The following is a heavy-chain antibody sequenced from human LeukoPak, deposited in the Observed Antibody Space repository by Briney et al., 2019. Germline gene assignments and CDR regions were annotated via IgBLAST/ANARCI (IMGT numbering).Heavy chain of an antibody. CDR3: AKSALAATLDY. CDR2: ISYDGSNK. V-gene: IGHV3-30*18. Sequence: PGGSLRLSCAASGFTFDDYGMHWVRQAPGKGLEWVAVISYDGSNKYYADSVKGRFTISRDNSKNTLYLQMNSLRAEDTAVYYCAKSALAATLDYWGQGTLVTVSS. J-gene: IGHJ4*02. D-gene: IGHD2-15*01. CDR1: GFTFDDYG.